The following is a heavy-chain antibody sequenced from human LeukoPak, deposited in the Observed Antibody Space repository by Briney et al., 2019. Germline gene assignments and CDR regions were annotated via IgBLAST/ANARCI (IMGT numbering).Heavy chain of an antibody. J-gene: IGHJ4*02. Sequence: GGSLRLSCAASGFTFSSYAMSWVRQAPGKGLEWVSAISGSGGSTYYADSVKGRFTISRDNSKNTLYLQMNSLRAEDTAVYYCSRLYCGSANCGSFDYWGQGTLVTVSS. D-gene: IGHD2-2*01. V-gene: IGHV3-23*01. CDR3: SRLYCGSANCGSFDY. CDR2: ISGSGGST. CDR1: GFTFSSYA.